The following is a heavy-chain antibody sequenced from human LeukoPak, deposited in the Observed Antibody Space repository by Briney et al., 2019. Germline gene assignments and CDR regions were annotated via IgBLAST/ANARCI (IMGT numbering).Heavy chain of an antibody. V-gene: IGHV3-48*01. CDR1: GFTVSSNY. D-gene: IGHD6-13*01. CDR2: ISRASSTI. Sequence: GGSLRLSCAASGFTVSSNYMSWVRQAPGKGLEWVSYISRASSTIYYADSVKGRFTISRDNAKNSLYLQMNSLRAEDTAVYYCARSYYSSSCPDYWGQGTLVTVSS. J-gene: IGHJ4*02. CDR3: ARSYYSSSCPDY.